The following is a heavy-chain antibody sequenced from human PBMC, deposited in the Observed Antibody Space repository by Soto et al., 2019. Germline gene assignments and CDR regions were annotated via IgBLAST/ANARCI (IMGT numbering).Heavy chain of an antibody. CDR2: INAANGNT. D-gene: IGHD3-10*01. CDR3: ARGRSSAAFYYFDS. CDR1: GYTFSRYV. V-gene: IGHV1-3*01. Sequence: ASVKVSCKGSGYTFSRYVIQWVRQAPGQRLEWMGWINAANGNTKYSEQFQGRLTITRDTSATTGYMELSSLRSEDTAVYYCARGRSSAAFYYFDSWGQGTLVTVSS. J-gene: IGHJ4*02.